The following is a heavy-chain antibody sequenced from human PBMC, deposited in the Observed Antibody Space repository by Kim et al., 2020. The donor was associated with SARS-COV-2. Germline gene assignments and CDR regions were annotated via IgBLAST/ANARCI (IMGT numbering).Heavy chain of an antibody. J-gene: IGHJ3*02. V-gene: IGHV3-11*05. D-gene: IGHD2-2*01. Sequence: VKGRFTISRDNAKNSLYLQMNSLRAEDTAVYYCARDQDIVVVPAASAFDIWGQGTMVTVSS. CDR3: ARDQDIVVVPAASAFDI.